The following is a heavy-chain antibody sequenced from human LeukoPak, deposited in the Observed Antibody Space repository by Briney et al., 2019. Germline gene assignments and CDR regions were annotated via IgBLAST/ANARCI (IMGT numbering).Heavy chain of an antibody. CDR2: IPTSGISV. CDR1: GFSLSRFY. V-gene: IGHV3-11*01. Sequence: GGSLRLSCAASGFSLSRFYMSWVRQTPGKALEWISYIPTSGISVQYADSVRGRFTASRDDAMNSLHLQMDSLRVEDTAVYYCTRAEGLGPGAHFDQWGQGALVIVSS. J-gene: IGHJ4*02. CDR3: TRAEGLGPGAHFDQ.